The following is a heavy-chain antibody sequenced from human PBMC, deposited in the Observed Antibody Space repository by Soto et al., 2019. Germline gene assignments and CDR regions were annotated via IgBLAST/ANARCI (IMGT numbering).Heavy chain of an antibody. CDR3: ARLTRYSSSWYFDY. D-gene: IGHD6-13*01. V-gene: IGHV4-31*03. CDR2: IYYSGST. J-gene: IGHJ4*02. Sequence: PSETLSLTCTVSGGSISSGGYYWSWIRQHPGKGLEWIGYIYYSGSTYYNPSLKSRVTISVDTSKNQFSLKLSSVTAADTAVYYCARLTRYSSSWYFDYWGQGTLVTVSS. CDR1: GGSISSGGYY.